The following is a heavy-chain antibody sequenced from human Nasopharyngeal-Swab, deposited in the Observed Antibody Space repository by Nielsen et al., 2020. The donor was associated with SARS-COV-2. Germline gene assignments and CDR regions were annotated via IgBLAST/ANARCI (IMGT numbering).Heavy chain of an antibody. D-gene: IGHD2-2*01. CDR2: IYYSGST. CDR3: ARGLFSGWDIVVVPAARGDY. CDR1: GGSVSSGSYY. V-gene: IGHV4-61*01. J-gene: IGHJ4*02. Sequence: GSLRLSCTVSGGSVSSGSYYWSWIRQPPGKGLEWIGYIYYSGSTNYNPSLKSRVTISVDTSKNQFSLKLSSVTAADTAVYYCARGLFSGWDIVVVPAARGDYWGQGTLVTVSS.